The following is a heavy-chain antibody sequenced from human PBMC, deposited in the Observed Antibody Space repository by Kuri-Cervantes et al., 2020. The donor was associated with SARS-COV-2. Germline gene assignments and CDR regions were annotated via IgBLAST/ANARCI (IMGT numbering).Heavy chain of an antibody. J-gene: IGHJ5*02. CDR1: GFTVSSNY. D-gene: IGHD3-3*01. Sequence: GEALKISCASSGFTVSSNYMSWVRQAPGKRLEWVSSISSSSTIYYADSVKGRFTISTENVKNPLYLQMNSLRAEDTAVYYCAKSPFWFAGVSPWGQGTLVTVSS. CDR2: ISSSSTI. CDR3: AKSPFWFAGVSP. V-gene: IGHV3-69-1*02.